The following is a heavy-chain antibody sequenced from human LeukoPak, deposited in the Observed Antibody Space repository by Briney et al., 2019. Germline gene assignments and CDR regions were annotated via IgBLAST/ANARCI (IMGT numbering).Heavy chain of an antibody. CDR2: IYTSGST. CDR3: ARDNYDSSGYYPGD. Sequence: PSETLSLTCTVSGGSISSGGYYWSWIRQPAGKGLEWIGRIYTSGSTNYNPSLKSRVTISVDTSKNQFSLKLSSVTAADTAVYYCARDNYDSSGYYPGDWGQGTLVTVSS. D-gene: IGHD3-22*01. J-gene: IGHJ4*02. CDR1: GGSISSGGYY. V-gene: IGHV4-61*02.